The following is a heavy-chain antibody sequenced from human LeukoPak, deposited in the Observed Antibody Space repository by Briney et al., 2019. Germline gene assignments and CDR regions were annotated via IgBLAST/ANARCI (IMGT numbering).Heavy chain of an antibody. CDR1: GYTFTSYG. V-gene: IGHV1-18*01. CDR2: ISAYNGNT. CDR3: ASSTRSPFHDYGGSFDY. Sequence: GASVKVSCKASGYTFTSYGISWVRQAPGQGLEWMGWISAYNGNTNYAQKLQGRVTMTTDTSTSTAYMELRSLRSDDTAVYYCASSTRSPFHDYGGSFDYWGHGTLVTVSS. D-gene: IGHD4-23*01. J-gene: IGHJ4*01.